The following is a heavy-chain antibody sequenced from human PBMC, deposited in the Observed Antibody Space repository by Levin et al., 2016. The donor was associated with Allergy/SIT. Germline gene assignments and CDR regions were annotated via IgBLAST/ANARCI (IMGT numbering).Heavy chain of an antibody. D-gene: IGHD2-15*01. Sequence: GGSLRLSCAASGFSISNYGMHWVRQAPGKGLEWVASIAFDGTHPRFGDSVEGRFTISRDTSKNTLYLQVNSLRPEDTAVYFCYIAGFWGQGTLVTVSS. CDR2: IAFDGTHP. J-gene: IGHJ4*02. CDR1: GFSISNYG. CDR3: YIAGF. V-gene: IGHV3-30*03.